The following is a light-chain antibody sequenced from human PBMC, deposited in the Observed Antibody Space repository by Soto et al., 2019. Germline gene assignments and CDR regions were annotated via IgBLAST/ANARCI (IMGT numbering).Light chain of an antibody. CDR2: TAS. CDR3: LQDYNYPYT. Sequence: AIQMTQSPSSLSASVGDRVTITCRASQGIRNDLGWFQQKPGKAPKLLIYTASNLQSGVPSRFSGSGSGADFTLPIISLQPEDFGTYYCLQDYNYPYTFGQGTKLEIK. CDR1: QGIRND. J-gene: IGKJ2*01. V-gene: IGKV1-6*01.